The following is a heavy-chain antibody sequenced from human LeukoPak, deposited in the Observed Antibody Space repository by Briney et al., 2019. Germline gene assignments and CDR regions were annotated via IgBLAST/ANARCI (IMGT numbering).Heavy chain of an antibody. D-gene: IGHD3-22*01. V-gene: IGHV4-59*01. CDR2: IYYSGSS. CDR1: GGSINSYY. J-gene: IGHJ6*02. Sequence: SSETLSLTCTVSGGSINSYYWSWIRQPPGKGLEWIGYIYYSGSSNYNPSLKSRVTISVDTSKNQFSLKLSSVTAADTAVYYCARAIYDSSGYYFYYYGMDVWGQGTTVTVSS. CDR3: ARAIYDSSGYYFYYYGMDV.